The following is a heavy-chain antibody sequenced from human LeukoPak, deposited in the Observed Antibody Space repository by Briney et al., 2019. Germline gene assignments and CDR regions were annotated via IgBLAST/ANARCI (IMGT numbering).Heavy chain of an antibody. CDR2: IYSGGST. Sequence: GGSLRLSCAASGFTVSSNYMSWVRQAPGKGLEWVSVIYSGGSTYYADSVKGRFTISRDNSKNTLYLQMNSLRAEDTAVYYCARMGTSRYYYDSSEGWFDPWGQGTLVTVSS. J-gene: IGHJ5*02. V-gene: IGHV3-66*01. CDR3: ARMGTSRYYYDSSEGWFDP. D-gene: IGHD3-22*01. CDR1: GFTVSSNY.